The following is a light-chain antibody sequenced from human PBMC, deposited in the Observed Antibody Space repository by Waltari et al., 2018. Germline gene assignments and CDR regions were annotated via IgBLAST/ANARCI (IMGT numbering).Light chain of an antibody. Sequence: EIVLTQSPGTLSLSPGERATLSCRASQSVSSSSLAWYQQKRGQAPRLLLYGVSSRATGIPERFGGSGSGTDFTLTVSRLEPEDFAVYYCQQYGSSPVTFGGGTKVEIK. CDR3: QQYGSSPVT. CDR1: QSVSSSS. V-gene: IGKV3-20*01. J-gene: IGKJ4*01. CDR2: GVS.